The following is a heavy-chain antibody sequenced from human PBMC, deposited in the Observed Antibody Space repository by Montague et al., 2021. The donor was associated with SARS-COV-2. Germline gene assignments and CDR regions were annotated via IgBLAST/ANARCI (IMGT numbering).Heavy chain of an antibody. D-gene: IGHD6-19*01. J-gene: IGHJ4*02. Sequence: SLRLSCAASGFTFRTHAMTWVRQTPGKGLEWVSAISRSGDKEYYSDSAKGRFSVSRDNSKNTLYLQLNSLRLDDSAIYYCAKDSTGWVFDYWGQGTLVTVSS. CDR3: AKDSTGWVFDY. CDR1: GFTFRTHA. V-gene: IGHV3-23*01. CDR2: ISRSGDKE.